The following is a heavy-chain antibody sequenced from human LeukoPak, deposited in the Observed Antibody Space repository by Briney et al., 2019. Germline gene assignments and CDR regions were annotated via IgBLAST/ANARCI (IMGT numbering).Heavy chain of an antibody. D-gene: IGHD6-13*01. CDR1: GYTFTSYG. CDR3: ASQWIYSSSWYGAFDI. V-gene: IGHV1-18*01. J-gene: IGHJ3*02. Sequence: ASVKVSCKASGYTFTSYGISWVRQAPGQGLEWMGWISAYNGNTNYAQKLQGRVTMTTDTSTSTAYMELRSLRSDDTAVYYCASQWIYSSSWYGAFDIWGQGTMVTVSS. CDR2: ISAYNGNT.